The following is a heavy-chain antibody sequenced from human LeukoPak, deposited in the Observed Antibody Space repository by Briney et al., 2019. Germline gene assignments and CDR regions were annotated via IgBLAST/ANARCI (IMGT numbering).Heavy chain of an antibody. J-gene: IGHJ4*02. D-gene: IGHD3-10*01. Sequence: SVKVSCKASGGTFSSYAISWVRQAPGQGLEWMGGIIPIFGTANYAQKFQGRVTITADESTSTAYMEPSSLRSEDTAVYYCARDYHGSGSLTTFDYWGQGTLVTVSS. CDR1: GGTFSSYA. CDR3: ARDYHGSGSLTTFDY. V-gene: IGHV1-69*13. CDR2: IIPIFGTA.